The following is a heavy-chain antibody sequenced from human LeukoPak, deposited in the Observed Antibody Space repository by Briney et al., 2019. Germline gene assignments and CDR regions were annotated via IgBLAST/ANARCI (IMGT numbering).Heavy chain of an antibody. CDR3: ARDPGSYGSNWFDP. CDR1: GGSISSSSYY. Sequence: SETLSLTCTVSGGSISSSSYYWGWLRQPPGRGREGLGSIYYSGSTYYNPSLKSRVTISVDTSKNQFSLKLSSVTAADTAVYYCARDPGSYGSNWFDPWGQGTLVTVSS. CDR2: IYYSGST. V-gene: IGHV4-39*07. D-gene: IGHD5-18*01. J-gene: IGHJ5*02.